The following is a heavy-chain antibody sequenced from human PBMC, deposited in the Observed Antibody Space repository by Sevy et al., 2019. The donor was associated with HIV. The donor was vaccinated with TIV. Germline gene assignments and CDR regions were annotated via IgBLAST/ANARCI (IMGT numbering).Heavy chain of an antibody. D-gene: IGHD3-3*01. CDR1: GFTFSSYA. Sequence: GGSLRLSCAASGFTFSSYAMHWVRQAPGKGLEWVAVISYDGSNKYYADSVKGRFTISRDNSKNTPYLQMNSLRAEDTAVYYCARGTIFGVVAGNYYYYYGMDVWGQGTTVTVSS. V-gene: IGHV3-30-3*01. CDR3: ARGTIFGVVAGNYYYYYGMDV. CDR2: ISYDGSNK. J-gene: IGHJ6*02.